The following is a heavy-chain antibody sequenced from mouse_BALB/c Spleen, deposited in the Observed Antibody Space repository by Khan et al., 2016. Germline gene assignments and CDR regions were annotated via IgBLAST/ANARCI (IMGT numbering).Heavy chain of an antibody. CDR3: ARRYYGSSLWYFDV. CDR1: GYSITSDYA. J-gene: IGHJ1*01. CDR2: ISYSGST. V-gene: IGHV3-2*02. Sequence: EVQLQESGPGLVKPSQSLSLTCTVTGYSITSDYARNWIRQFPGNKLEWMGYISYSGSTSYNPSLKSRISITRDTSKNQFFLQLNSVTTEDTATYYCARRYYGSSLWYFDVWGAGTTVTVSS. D-gene: IGHD1-1*01.